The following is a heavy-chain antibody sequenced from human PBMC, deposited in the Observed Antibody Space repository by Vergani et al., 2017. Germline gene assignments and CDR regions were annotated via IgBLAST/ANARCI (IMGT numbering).Heavy chain of an antibody. CDR2: ITSSSSYI. J-gene: IGHJ4*02. D-gene: IGHD3-16*02. V-gene: IGHV3-21*01. Sequence: EVQLVESGGGLVKPGGSLRLSCAASGFTFSSYSMNWVRQAPGKGLEWVSSITSSSSYIYYAGSVKGRFTISRDNAKNALYLQMNSRRAEDTAVYYCARGRYVIKDYFDYWGQGTLVTVSS. CDR3: ARGRYVIKDYFDY. CDR1: GFTFSSYS.